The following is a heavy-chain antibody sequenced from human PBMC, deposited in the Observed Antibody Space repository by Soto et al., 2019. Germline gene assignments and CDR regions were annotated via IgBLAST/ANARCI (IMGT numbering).Heavy chain of an antibody. V-gene: IGHV3-33*01. CDR3: ARGLGTAANWFDP. Sequence: QVQLVESGGGVVQPGRSLRLSCAASGFTFSSYGMHWVRQAPGKGLEWVAVIWYDGSNKYYADSVKGRFTISRDNSKNTLYLQMNSLRAEDTAVYYCARGLGTAANWFDPWGQGTLVTVSS. CDR2: IWYDGSNK. J-gene: IGHJ5*02. CDR1: GFTFSSYG. D-gene: IGHD6-13*01.